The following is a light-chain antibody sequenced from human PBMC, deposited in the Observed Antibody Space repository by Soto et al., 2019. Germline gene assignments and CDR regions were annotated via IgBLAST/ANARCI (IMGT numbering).Light chain of an antibody. Sequence: EIVLTQSPATLSLSPGERATLSCRDSQSVSSFLAWYQQKPGQAPRLLIYDASHRATGIPARFSGSGSGTDCTLTISSLEPEDFAVYYCQQRSNWPPWTFGQGTKVDIK. CDR1: QSVSSF. J-gene: IGKJ1*01. CDR3: QQRSNWPPWT. CDR2: DAS. V-gene: IGKV3-11*01.